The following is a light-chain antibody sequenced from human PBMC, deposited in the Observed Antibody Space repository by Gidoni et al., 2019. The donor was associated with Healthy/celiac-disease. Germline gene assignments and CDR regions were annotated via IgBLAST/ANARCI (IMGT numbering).Light chain of an antibody. CDR1: QSISSY. Sequence: TQTTQSPSSLSASGGDRVTITCRASQSISSYLNWYQQKPGKAPKLLIYAASSLQSGVPSRFSGSGSGTDFTLTISSLQPEDFATYYCQQSYSTPLTFGGXTKVEIK. CDR2: AAS. V-gene: IGKV1-39*01. CDR3: QQSYSTPLT. J-gene: IGKJ4*01.